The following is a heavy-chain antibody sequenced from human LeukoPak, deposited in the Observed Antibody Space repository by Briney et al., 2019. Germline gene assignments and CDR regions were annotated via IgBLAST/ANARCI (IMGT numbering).Heavy chain of an antibody. CDR1: RFTFSSYS. CDR2: ISSSGSYI. J-gene: IGHJ4*02. Sequence: PGGSLRLSCAASRFTFSSYSMNWVRQAPGKGLEWVSSISSSGSYIYYADSVKGRFTISRDNAKNSLYLQMNSLRAEDTAVYYCASRDSSSWYDAELDYWGLGTLVTVSS. V-gene: IGHV3-21*01. D-gene: IGHD6-13*01. CDR3: ASRDSSSWYDAELDY.